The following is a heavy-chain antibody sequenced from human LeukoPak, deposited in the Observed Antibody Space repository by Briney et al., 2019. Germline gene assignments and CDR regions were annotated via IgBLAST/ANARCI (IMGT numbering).Heavy chain of an antibody. Sequence: TSETLSLTCAVYGGSFSGYYWSWIRQPPGKGLEWIGEINHSGSTNYNPSLKSRVTISVDTSKNQFSLKLSSVTAADTAVYYCARDDNLITMIVVGAFDYWGQGTLVTVSS. D-gene: IGHD3-22*01. V-gene: IGHV4-34*01. CDR3: ARDDNLITMIVVGAFDY. CDR2: INHSGST. J-gene: IGHJ4*02. CDR1: GGSFSGYY.